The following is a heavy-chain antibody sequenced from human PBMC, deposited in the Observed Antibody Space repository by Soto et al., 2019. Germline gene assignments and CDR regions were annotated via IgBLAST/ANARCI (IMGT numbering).Heavy chain of an antibody. CDR3: ARLDKFNGGWS. CDR2: VSHDGKSG. D-gene: IGHD6-19*01. V-gene: IGHV3-30*14. J-gene: IGHJ4*02. CDR1: GFTFSSYA. Sequence: QVQLVESGGGVVQPGRSLRLSCAASGFTFSSYAMHWVHRAPGKGLEWVAAVSHDGKSGFYADSVSGRFTVSRDNSNNLVYLQMDRLRPEDTALFYCARLDKFNGGWSWGQGTAVTVSS.